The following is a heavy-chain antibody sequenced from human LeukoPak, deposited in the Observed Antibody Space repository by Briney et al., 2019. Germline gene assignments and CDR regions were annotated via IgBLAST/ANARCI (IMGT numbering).Heavy chain of an antibody. CDR1: GDSVSSNSAA. D-gene: IGHD3-22*01. CDR2: TYSRSKWNN. CDR3: ARSPEAYDSCGCDY. Sequence: SQTLSLTCAISGDSVSSNSAAWNWIRQSPSRGLEWLGRTYSRSKWNNDYAVSVKSRITINPDTAKNQFSLQLKSVTPEDTAMYYCARSPEAYDSCGCDYWGQGALVTVSS. J-gene: IGHJ4*02. V-gene: IGHV6-1*01.